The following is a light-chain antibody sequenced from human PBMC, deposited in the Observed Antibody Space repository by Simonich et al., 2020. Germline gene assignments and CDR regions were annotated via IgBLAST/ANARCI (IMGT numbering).Light chain of an antibody. CDR1: SNDVGGYNY. Sequence: QSALTQPASVSGSPGQSITISCTGTSNDVGGYNYIYWYQQHPGKSPKLMFYYVSKRPSGFSNRFSGSKSGNTASLTISGLQAEDEADYYCSSYTSSSTVVFGGGTKLTVL. J-gene: IGLJ2*01. CDR2: YVS. CDR3: SSYTSSSTVV. V-gene: IGLV2-14*03.